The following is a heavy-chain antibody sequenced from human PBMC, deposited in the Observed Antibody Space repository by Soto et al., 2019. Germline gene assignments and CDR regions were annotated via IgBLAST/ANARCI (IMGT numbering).Heavy chain of an antibody. CDR1: GGTFDRHT. Sequence: SVKVSCKASGGTFDRHTINWVRQAPGQGLEWMGGIIPIFSTANYAQKFQGRVTITADESTSTAYMELSSLRSEDTAVYYCARDMEQQIAYYYYGMDVWGQGTTVTVSS. CDR3: ARDMEQQIAYYYYGMDV. V-gene: IGHV1-69*13. J-gene: IGHJ6*02. D-gene: IGHD6-13*01. CDR2: IIPIFSTA.